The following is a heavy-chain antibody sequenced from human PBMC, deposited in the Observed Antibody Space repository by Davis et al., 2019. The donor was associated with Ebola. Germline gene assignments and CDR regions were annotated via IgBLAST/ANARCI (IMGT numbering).Heavy chain of an antibody. D-gene: IGHD1-26*01. V-gene: IGHV3-23*01. J-gene: IGHJ4*02. Sequence: PGGSLRLSCEDSGFTFSSSTMSWVRQAPGKGLEWVSVISGSGGTTYYTDSVKGRFTISRDNSKNTLYLQMNSLRAEDTAVYYCAKQEYSGKKISPFYFDYWGQGTLVTVSS. CDR1: GFTFSSST. CDR2: ISGSGGTT. CDR3: AKQEYSGKKISPFYFDY.